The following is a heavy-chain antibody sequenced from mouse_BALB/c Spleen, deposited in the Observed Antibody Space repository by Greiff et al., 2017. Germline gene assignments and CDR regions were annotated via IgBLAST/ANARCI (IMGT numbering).Heavy chain of an antibody. V-gene: IGHV14-3*02. J-gene: IGHJ4*01. CDR1: GFNIKDTY. CDR3: ARGGLRRAYYAMDY. D-gene: IGHD2-4*01. Sequence: VQLQQSGAELVKPGASVKLSCTASGFNIKDTYMHWVKQRPEQGLEWIGRIDPANGNTKYDPKFQGKATITADTSSNTAYLQLSSLTSEDTAVYYCARGGLRRAYYAMDYGGQGTSVTVSS. CDR2: IDPANGNT.